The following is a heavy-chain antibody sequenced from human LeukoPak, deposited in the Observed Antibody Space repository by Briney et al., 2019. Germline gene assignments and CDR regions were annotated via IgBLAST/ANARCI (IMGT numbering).Heavy chain of an antibody. CDR2: IYYSGST. CDR3: ASDRGYSSSSNFFDY. J-gene: IGHJ4*02. Sequence: SETLSLTCTVSGGSISSYYWSWIRQPPGKGLELIGYIYYSGSTNYNPSLKSRVTISVDTSKNQFSLKLSSVTAADTAVYYCASDRGYSSSSNFFDYWGQGTLVTVSS. V-gene: IGHV4-59*01. D-gene: IGHD6-6*01. CDR1: GGSISSYY.